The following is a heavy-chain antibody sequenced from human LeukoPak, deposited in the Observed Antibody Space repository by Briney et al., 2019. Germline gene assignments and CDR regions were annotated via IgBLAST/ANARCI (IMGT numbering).Heavy chain of an antibody. CDR1: GFNFVDYT. J-gene: IGHJ4*02. CDR3: AKDIATVTTPDY. V-gene: IGHV3-43*01. CDR2: ISWDGGST. Sequence: GGSLRLSCAASGFNFVDYTMHLGGQAPGKGLEWVSLISWDGGSTYYADSVKGRFTISRDNSKNSLYLQMNSLRTEDAALYYCAKDIATVTTPDYWGQGTLVTVSS. D-gene: IGHD4-17*01.